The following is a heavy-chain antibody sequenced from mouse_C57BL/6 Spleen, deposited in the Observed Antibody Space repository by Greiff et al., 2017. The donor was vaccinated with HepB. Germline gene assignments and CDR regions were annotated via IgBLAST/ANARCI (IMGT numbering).Heavy chain of an antibody. Sequence: DVHLVESEGGLVQPGSSMKLSCTASGFTFSDYYMAWVRQVPEKGLDCVATINYDGSSTYYLDSLKSRFIIARDNAKNILYLQMSSLKSEDTSTYYGARDRDWAFDYWGQGTTLTVAS. V-gene: IGHV5-16*01. CDR1: GFTFSDYY. D-gene: IGHD4-1*01. J-gene: IGHJ2*01. CDR2: INYDGSST. CDR3: ARDRDWAFDY.